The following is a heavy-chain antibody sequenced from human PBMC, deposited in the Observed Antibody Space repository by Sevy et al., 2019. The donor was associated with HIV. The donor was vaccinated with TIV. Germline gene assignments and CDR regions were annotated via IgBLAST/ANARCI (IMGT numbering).Heavy chain of an antibody. Sequence: GGSLRLSCAASGFAFSSHAMHWVRQAPGKGLEWVAVISYEGTETFYAASVEGRFTISRDNSKNMLSLQINSLRPEDTAVHFCARDGGYSIKWYPLYWGHGTLVTVSS. J-gene: IGHJ4*01. V-gene: IGHV3-30-3*01. CDR1: GFAFSSHA. CDR2: ISYEGTET. D-gene: IGHD6-13*01. CDR3: ARDGGYSIKWYPLY.